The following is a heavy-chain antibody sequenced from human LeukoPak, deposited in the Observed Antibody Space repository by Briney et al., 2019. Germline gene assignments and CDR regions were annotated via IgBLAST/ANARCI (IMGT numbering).Heavy chain of an antibody. CDR1: GGSISSGGYY. V-gene: IGHV4-31*03. J-gene: IGHJ5*02. CDR3: ARGAYSTSHLGP. Sequence: SQTLSLTCTVSGGSISSGGYYWSWIRQHPGKGLEWIGYIYYSGSTYYNPSLKSRVTISVDTSKNQFSLKLSSVTAADTAVYYCARGAYSTSHLGPWGQGTLVTVSS. CDR2: IYYSGST. D-gene: IGHD2-2*01.